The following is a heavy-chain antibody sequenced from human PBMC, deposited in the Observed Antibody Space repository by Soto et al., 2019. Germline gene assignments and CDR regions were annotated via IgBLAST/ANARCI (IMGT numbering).Heavy chain of an antibody. CDR1: GYTFTSYG. J-gene: IGHJ4*02. V-gene: IGHV1-18*01. CDR2: ISAHNGNT. CDR3: ARGRYGDY. Sequence: QVHLVQSGAEVKKPGASVKVSCKGSGYTFTSYGITWVRQDPGQGRELQGWISAHNGNTNYAQKLQGRVTVTRDTSTSTAYMELRSLRSDDTAVDYWARGRYGDYWGQGALVNVSS. D-gene: IGHD1-1*01.